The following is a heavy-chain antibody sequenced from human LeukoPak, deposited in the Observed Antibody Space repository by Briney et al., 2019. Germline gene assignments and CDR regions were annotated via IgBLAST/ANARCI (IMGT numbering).Heavy chain of an antibody. D-gene: IGHD6-19*01. J-gene: IGHJ5*02. V-gene: IGHV1-2*02. CDR2: INPNSGGT. CDR1: GYTFTGYY. CDR3: ARGGIAVAMYNWFDP. Sequence: ASVKVSCKASGYTFTGYYMHWVRQAPGQELEWMGWINPNSGGTNYAQKFQGRVTITADESTSTAYMELSSLRSEDTAVYYCARGGIAVAMYNWFDPWGQGTLVTVSS.